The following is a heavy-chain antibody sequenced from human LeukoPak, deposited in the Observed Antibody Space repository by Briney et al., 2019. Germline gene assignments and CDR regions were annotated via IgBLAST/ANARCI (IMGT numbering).Heavy chain of an antibody. CDR1: GGSISSSSDY. V-gene: IGHV4-39*01. D-gene: IGHD1-26*01. Sequence: SETLSLTCTVSGGSISSSSDYWGWIRQPPGKGLEWIGSIYYSGSTYYNPSLKSRVTISVGTSKNQFSLRLSSVTAADTAVYYCARQGAGGRAFDIWGQGTMVTVSS. J-gene: IGHJ3*02. CDR3: ARQGAGGRAFDI. CDR2: IYYSGST.